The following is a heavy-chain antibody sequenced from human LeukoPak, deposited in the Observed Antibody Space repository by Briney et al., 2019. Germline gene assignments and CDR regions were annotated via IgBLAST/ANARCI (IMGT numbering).Heavy chain of an antibody. Sequence: SETLSLTCTVSGGSISGYDWSWIRQPAGKGLEWIGRIYTNGKTDYNPSLKSQVTMSVDTSKNQFSLRLMSVTAADTAVYFCARRFSANAFDIWGQGTVVTVSS. D-gene: IGHD5-12*01. CDR1: GGSISGYD. V-gene: IGHV4-4*07. CDR3: ARRFSANAFDI. J-gene: IGHJ3*02. CDR2: IYTNGKT.